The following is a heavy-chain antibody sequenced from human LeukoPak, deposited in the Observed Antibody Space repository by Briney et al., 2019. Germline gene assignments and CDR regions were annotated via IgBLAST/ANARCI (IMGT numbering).Heavy chain of an antibody. V-gene: IGHV1-2*02. J-gene: IGHJ3*02. CDR1: GYTFTGHY. CDR2: INPNSGGT. Sequence: ASVKVSCKASGYTFTGHYMHWVRQAPGQGLEWMGWINPNSGGTNYAQKFQGRVTMTRDTSISTAYMELSRLRSDDTAVYYCARLPPTHDAFDIWGQGTVVTVSS. CDR3: ARLPPTHDAFDI.